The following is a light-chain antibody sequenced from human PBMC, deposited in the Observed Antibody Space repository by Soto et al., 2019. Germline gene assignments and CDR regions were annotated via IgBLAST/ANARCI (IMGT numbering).Light chain of an antibody. J-gene: IGLJ1*01. CDR2: EVT. CDR3: SSHTSGSTRV. Sequence: SVLTQPASRSVSPGQSIAISCTGTSSDVGGYDYVSWYQQHPDKAPKLMIYEVTKRPSGVSNRFSGSKSGNTASLTISGLQPEDEADYYCSSHTSGSTRVFGSGTKVTVL. CDR1: SSDVGGYDY. V-gene: IGLV2-14*01.